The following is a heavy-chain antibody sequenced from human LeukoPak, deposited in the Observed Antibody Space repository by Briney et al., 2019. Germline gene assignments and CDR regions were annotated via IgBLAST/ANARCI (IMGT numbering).Heavy chain of an antibody. J-gene: IGHJ6*03. CDR2: IYTSGST. D-gene: IGHD7-27*01. CDR3: ARPLTGENYYYYYMDV. CDR1: GGSISSGSYY. Sequence: SQTLSLTCTVSGGSISSGSYYWSWIRQPAGKGLEWIGRIYTSGSTNYNPSLKSRVTISVDTSKNQFSLKLSSVTAADTAVYYCARPLTGENYYYYYMDVWGKGTTVTVSS. V-gene: IGHV4-61*02.